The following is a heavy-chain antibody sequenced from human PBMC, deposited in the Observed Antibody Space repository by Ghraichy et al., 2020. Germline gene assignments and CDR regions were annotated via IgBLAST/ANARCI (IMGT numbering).Heavy chain of an antibody. CDR1: GGSISSSNW. J-gene: IGHJ1*01. CDR3: ARDLQVGVPAAIGY. V-gene: IGHV4-4*02. Sequence: SETLSLTCVVSGGSISSSNWWIWVRQPPGKGLEWIGEVYQTGTRNANPSLGSRVSMSIDKSKNQFSLTLTSVTAADTGVYFCARDLQVGVPAAIGYWGQGTLVTVSS. D-gene: IGHD2-2*01. CDR2: VYQTGTR.